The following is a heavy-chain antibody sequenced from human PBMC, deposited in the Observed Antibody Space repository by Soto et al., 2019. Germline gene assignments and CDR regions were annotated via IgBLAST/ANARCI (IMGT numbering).Heavy chain of an antibody. CDR2: IWYDGSNK. CDR3: ARDSFGSRGPKTSWYGMDV. J-gene: IGHJ6*02. V-gene: IGHV3-33*01. D-gene: IGHD3-16*01. Sequence: GGSLRLSCAASGFTFSSYGMHWVRQAPGKGLEWVAVIWYDGSNKYYADSVKGRFTISRDNSKNTLYLQMNSLRAEDTAVYYCARDSFGSRGPKTSWYGMDVWGQGTTVTVSS. CDR1: GFTFSSYG.